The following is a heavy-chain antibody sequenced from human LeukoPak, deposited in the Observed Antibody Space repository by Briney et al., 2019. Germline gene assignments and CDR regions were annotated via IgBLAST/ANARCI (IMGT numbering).Heavy chain of an antibody. Sequence: GGSLRVSCAASGFTFSSYRMNWVRQAPGKGLEWVANIKQDGSEKYYVDSVKGRFTISRDNAKNSLYLQMNSLRAEDTAVYYCARDYCSSTSCYFDPWGQGTLVTVSS. CDR2: IKQDGSEK. V-gene: IGHV3-7*01. D-gene: IGHD2-2*01. CDR3: ARDYCSSTSCYFDP. J-gene: IGHJ5*02. CDR1: GFTFSSYR.